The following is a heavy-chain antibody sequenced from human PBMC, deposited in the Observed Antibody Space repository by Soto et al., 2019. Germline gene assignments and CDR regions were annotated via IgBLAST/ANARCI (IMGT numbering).Heavy chain of an antibody. CDR2: INPNSGGT. Sequence: ASVKVSCKASGYTFTGYYMHWVRQAPGQGLEWMGWINPNSGGTNYAQKFQGWVTMTRDTSISTAYMELSRLRSDDTAVYYCARGSVPAAMPEAYYYMDVWGKGTTVTVSS. CDR1: GYTFTGYY. CDR3: ARGSVPAAMPEAYYYMDV. J-gene: IGHJ6*03. V-gene: IGHV1-2*04. D-gene: IGHD2-2*01.